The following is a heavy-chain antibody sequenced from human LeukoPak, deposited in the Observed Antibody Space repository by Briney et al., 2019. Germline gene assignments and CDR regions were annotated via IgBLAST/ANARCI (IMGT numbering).Heavy chain of an antibody. J-gene: IGHJ4*02. V-gene: IGHV4-59*01. Sequence: SETLSLTCTVSGGSISSYYWSWIRQPPGKGLEWIGYIYYSGSTNYNPSLKSRVTISVDTSKNQFSLKLSSVTAADTAVYYCARDYGDSSGYELGYWGQGTLVTVSS. CDR1: GGSISSYY. CDR3: ARDYGDSSGYELGY. D-gene: IGHD3-22*01. CDR2: IYYSGST.